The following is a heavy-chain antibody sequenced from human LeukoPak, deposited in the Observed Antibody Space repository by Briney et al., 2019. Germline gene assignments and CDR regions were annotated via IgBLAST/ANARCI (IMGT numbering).Heavy chain of an antibody. Sequence: SETLSLTCGVSGGSVINTNWWTWVRQPPGKGLEWIGEVHLDGRTNYNPSLESRLTMSVDVSENQVSLKLTSVTAAETAVYYCAREGGFYRPLDYSGQGTLVTVSS. CDR3: AREGGFYRPLDY. V-gene: IGHV4-4*02. CDR2: VHLDGRT. J-gene: IGHJ4*02. CDR1: GGSVINTNW. D-gene: IGHD3-3*01.